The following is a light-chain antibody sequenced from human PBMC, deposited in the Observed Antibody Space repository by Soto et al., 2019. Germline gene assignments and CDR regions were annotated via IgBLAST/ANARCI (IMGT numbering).Light chain of an antibody. CDR2: EVS. CDR3: SSYTGSSNVI. CDR1: SSDVGDYNY. V-gene: IGLV2-14*01. Sequence: QSALTQPASVSGSPGQSITISCTGTSSDVGDYNYVSWYQQHPGKAPKPMIYEVSNRPSGLSNRFSGSKSGNTASLTISGLQAEDEADYYCSSYTGSSNVIFGGGTKLTVL. J-gene: IGLJ2*01.